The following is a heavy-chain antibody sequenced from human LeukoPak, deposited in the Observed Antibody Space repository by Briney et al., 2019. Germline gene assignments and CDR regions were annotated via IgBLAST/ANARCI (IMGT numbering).Heavy chain of an antibody. Sequence: SVKVSCKASGGTFSSYAISRVRQAPGQGLEWMGRIIPIFGTANYAQKFQGRVTITTDESTSTAYMELSSLRSEDTAVYYCARGTSGWYGRDDAFDIWGQGTMVTVSS. CDR1: GGTFSSYA. CDR2: IIPIFGTA. D-gene: IGHD6-19*01. J-gene: IGHJ3*02. V-gene: IGHV1-69*05. CDR3: ARGTSGWYGRDDAFDI.